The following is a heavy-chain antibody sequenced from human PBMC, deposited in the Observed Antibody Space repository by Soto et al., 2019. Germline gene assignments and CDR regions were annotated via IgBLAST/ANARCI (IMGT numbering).Heavy chain of an antibody. J-gene: IGHJ6*02. CDR3: ARDIVVHYYYYYGMDV. CDR2: ISYDGSNK. V-gene: IGHV3-30-3*01. Sequence: GGSLRLSCAASGFTFSSYAMHWVRQAPGKGLEWVAVISYDGSNKYYADSVKGQFTISRDNSKNTLYLQMNSLRAEDTAVYYCARDIVVHYYYYYGMDVWGQGTTVTVSS. D-gene: IGHD2-2*01. CDR1: GFTFSSYA.